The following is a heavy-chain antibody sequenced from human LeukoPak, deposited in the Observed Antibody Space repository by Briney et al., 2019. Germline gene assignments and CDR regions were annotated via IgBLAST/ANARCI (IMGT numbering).Heavy chain of an antibody. J-gene: IGHJ3*02. CDR2: IYPGGSDT. CDR3: ARSGSLGTFDI. V-gene: IGHV5-51*01. CDR1: GYSFTNYW. Sequence: GESLKISCKGSGYSFTNYWIGWVRQMPGKGLEWMGIIYPGGSDTRYSPSFQGQVTISAHKSISPASLQWSSLRASETAMYYCARSGSLGTFDIWGQGTLVTVSS. D-gene: IGHD1-26*01.